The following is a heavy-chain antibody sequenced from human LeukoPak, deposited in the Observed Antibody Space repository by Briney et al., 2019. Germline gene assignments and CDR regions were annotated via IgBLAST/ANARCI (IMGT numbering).Heavy chain of an antibody. D-gene: IGHD4-17*01. J-gene: IGHJ4*02. CDR1: GFTFSNYN. Sequence: GWSLRLSCAASGFTFSNYNMNWVRQAPGKGLEWVSYISSSGSTIYYADSVKGRFTISRDNAENSLYLQMNSLRDKDTAVYYCASTVTPFDYWGQGTLVTVSS. V-gene: IGHV3-48*02. CDR3: ASTVTPFDY. CDR2: ISSSGSTI.